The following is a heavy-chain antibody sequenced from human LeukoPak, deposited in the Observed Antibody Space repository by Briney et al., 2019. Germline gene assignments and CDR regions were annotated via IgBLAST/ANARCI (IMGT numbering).Heavy chain of an antibody. V-gene: IGHV3-66*01. CDR3: ARGGVLWFGELLGFDY. CDR2: IYSGGST. D-gene: IGHD3-10*01. Sequence: GGSLRLSCAASGFTVSSNYMSWVRQAPGKGLEWVSDIYSGGSTYYADSVKGRFIISRDNTKNTLYLQMNSLRAEDTAVYYCARGGVLWFGELLGFDYWGQGTLVTVSS. J-gene: IGHJ4*02. CDR1: GFTVSSNY.